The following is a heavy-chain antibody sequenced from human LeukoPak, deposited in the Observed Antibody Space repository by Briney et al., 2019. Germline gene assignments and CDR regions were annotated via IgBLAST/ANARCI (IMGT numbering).Heavy chain of an antibody. CDR2: IYPEDSET. D-gene: IGHD3-22*01. V-gene: IGHV5-51*01. CDR3: QVVVRPGPNYFDY. Sequence: GESLKISCRGSGYSFPSYWLGWVGQMPGKGLDWMGIIYPEDSETRYSPSFQGQVTISVDTSISTAYLQWNILKASDSATYYCQVVVRPGPNYFDYWGQGTLVTVSS. CDR1: GYSFPSYW. J-gene: IGHJ4*02.